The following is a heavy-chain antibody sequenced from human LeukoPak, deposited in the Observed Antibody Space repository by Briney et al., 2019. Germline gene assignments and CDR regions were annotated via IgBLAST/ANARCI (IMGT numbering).Heavy chain of an antibody. V-gene: IGHV3-21*01. Sequence: PGGSLRLSCAASGFTFSSYSMNWVRQAPGKGLEWVSSISSSSSYIYYADSVKGRFTISRDNAKNSLYLQMNSLRAEDTAVYYCARDSSYYYDSSGSLDYWGQGTLVTVSS. CDR2: ISSSSSYI. CDR3: ARDSSYYYDSSGSLDY. J-gene: IGHJ4*02. D-gene: IGHD3-22*01. CDR1: GFTFSSYS.